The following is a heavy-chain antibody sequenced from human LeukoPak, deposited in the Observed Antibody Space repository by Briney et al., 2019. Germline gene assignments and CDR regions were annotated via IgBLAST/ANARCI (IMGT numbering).Heavy chain of an antibody. D-gene: IGHD1-26*01. J-gene: IGHJ6*03. Sequence: ASVKVSCKASGYTFTGYYMHWVRQAPGQGLEWMGRINPNSGGTNYAQKFQGRVTMTRDTSVSTAYMELSRLRSDDTAVYYCARAGGGVTFYYYYYMDVGGKRITVTVSS. V-gene: IGHV1-2*06. CDR2: INPNSGGT. CDR3: ARAGGGVTFYYYYYMDV. CDR1: GYTFTGYY.